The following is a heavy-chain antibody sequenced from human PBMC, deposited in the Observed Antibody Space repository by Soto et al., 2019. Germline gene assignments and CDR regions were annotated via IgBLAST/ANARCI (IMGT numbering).Heavy chain of an antibody. V-gene: IGHV1-18*01. Sequence: ASVKVSCKASGYTFTSYGISWVRQAPGQGLEWMGWISAYNGNTNYAQKLQGRVTMNTDTSTSTAYMELRSLRSDDTAVYYCARVRREPQLYDYWGQGTLVTVSS. J-gene: IGHJ4*02. CDR2: ISAYNGNT. D-gene: IGHD1-26*01. CDR3: ARVRREPQLYDY. CDR1: GYTFTSYG.